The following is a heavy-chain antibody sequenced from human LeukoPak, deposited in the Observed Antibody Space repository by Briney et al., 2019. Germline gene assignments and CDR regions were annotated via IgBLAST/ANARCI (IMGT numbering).Heavy chain of an antibody. V-gene: IGHV3-23*01. CDR2: ISGSGGST. D-gene: IGHD2-2*01. CDR3: AKEVSIVVVPAAFYH. CDR1: GFTFSSYA. J-gene: IGHJ5*02. Sequence: GGSLRLSCAASGFTFSSYAMSWVRQAPGKGLEWVSAISGSGGSTYYADSVKGRFTISRDNSKNTLYLQMNSLRVDDTAVYYCAKEVSIVVVPAAFYHWGQGTLLTVSS.